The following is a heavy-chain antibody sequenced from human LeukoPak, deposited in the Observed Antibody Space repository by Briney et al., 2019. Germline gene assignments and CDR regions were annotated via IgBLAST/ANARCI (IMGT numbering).Heavy chain of an antibody. CDR2: INHSGST. D-gene: IGHD3-10*02. J-gene: IGHJ4*02. CDR1: GGSFSGYY. V-gene: IGHV4-34*01. Sequence: SETLSLTCAVYGGSFSGYYWSWIRQPPGKGLEWIGEINHSGSTNYNPSLKSRVTISVDTSENQFSLKLSSVTAADTAVYYCARGFYYDRWAFDYWGQGTLVTVSS. CDR3: ARGFYYDRWAFDY.